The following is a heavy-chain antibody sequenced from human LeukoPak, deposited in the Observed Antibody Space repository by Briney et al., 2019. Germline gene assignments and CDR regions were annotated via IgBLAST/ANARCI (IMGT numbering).Heavy chain of an antibody. CDR2: IYYSGST. V-gene: IGHV4-59*01. CDR3: ARGGTHGDY. CDR1: GGSISSYY. J-gene: IGHJ4*02. Sequence: PSETLSLTCTVSGGSISSYYWSWIRQPPGKGLEWIGYIYYSGSTNYNPSLKSRVTISVDTSKNQFSLKLSSVTAADTAVYYCARGGTHGDYWGQGTPVTVSS.